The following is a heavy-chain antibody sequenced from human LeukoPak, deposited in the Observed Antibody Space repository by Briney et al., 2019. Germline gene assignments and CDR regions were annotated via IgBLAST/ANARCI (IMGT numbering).Heavy chain of an antibody. CDR1: GDSVSSSSSA. CDR3: ARQPKPYSSSWYGGNFDY. J-gene: IGHJ4*02. Sequence: SQTLSLTCAISGDSVSSSSSAWSWIRQSPSRGLEWLGRAYYRSKWIIDYAVSVESRITINPDTSKNQFSLKLSSVTAADTAVYYCARQPKPYSSSWYGGNFDYWGQGTLVTVSS. CDR2: AYYRSKWII. V-gene: IGHV6-1*01. D-gene: IGHD6-13*01.